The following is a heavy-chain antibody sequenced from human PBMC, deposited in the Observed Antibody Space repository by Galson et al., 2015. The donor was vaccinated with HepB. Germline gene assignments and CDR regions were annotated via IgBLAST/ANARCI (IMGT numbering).Heavy chain of an antibody. J-gene: IGHJ4*02. V-gene: IGHV3-7*03. CDR1: GFTFSDHY. CDR2: IKQDGSEK. D-gene: IGHD6-19*01. Sequence: SLRLSCAGSGFTFSDHYMDWVRQAPGKGLEWVANIKQDGSEKYYVDSVKGRFTISRDNAKNSLYLQMNSLRAEDTAVYYCARARSVAGMVGYFDYWGQGTLVTVSS. CDR3: ARARSVAGMVGYFDY.